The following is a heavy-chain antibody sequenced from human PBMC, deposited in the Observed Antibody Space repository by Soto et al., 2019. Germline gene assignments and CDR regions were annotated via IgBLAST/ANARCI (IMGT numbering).Heavy chain of an antibody. Sequence: EVQLLESGGGLVQPGGSLRLSCAASGFTFSSNAMSWVRQAPGRGLEWGSAISGSDDSTYYAASVKGRFTISRDNSKNTLYLQMNSLRAEDTAVYYCAKDTITLFGVLNYPDAAFDIWGQGTMVTVSS. CDR1: GFTFSSNA. D-gene: IGHD3-3*01. J-gene: IGHJ3*02. V-gene: IGHV3-23*01. CDR3: AKDTITLFGVLNYPDAAFDI. CDR2: ISGSDDST.